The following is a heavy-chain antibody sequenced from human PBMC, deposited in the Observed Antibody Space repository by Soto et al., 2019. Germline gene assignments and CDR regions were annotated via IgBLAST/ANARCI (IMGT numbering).Heavy chain of an antibody. CDR3: ARGNTIFGVVRPPNY. CDR2: INPSGGST. Sequence: QVQLVQSGAEVKKPGASVKVSCKASGYTFTSYYMHWVRQAPGQGLEWMGIINPSGGSTSYAQKFQGRVIMTRDTSTRTVFMELSSLRSEDTAVYYCARGNTIFGVVRPPNYWGQGTLVTVSS. D-gene: IGHD3-3*01. J-gene: IGHJ4*02. V-gene: IGHV1-46*03. CDR1: GYTFTSYY.